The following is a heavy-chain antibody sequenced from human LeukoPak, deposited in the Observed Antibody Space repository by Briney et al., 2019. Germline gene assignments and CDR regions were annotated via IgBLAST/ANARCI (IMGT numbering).Heavy chain of an antibody. CDR2: ISGSGGST. J-gene: IGHJ6*03. V-gene: IGHV3-23*01. CDR1: GFTFSSYA. D-gene: IGHD2-8*01. CDR3: ANGNRCTSPNCLGYYYFYMDV. Sequence: GGSLRLSCAASGFTFSSYAMSWVRQAPGKGLEWVSAISGSGGSTYYADSVKGRFTISRDNSKNTLYLQMNSLRAEDTAVYYCANGNRCTSPNCLGYYYFYMDVWGTGTTVTVSS.